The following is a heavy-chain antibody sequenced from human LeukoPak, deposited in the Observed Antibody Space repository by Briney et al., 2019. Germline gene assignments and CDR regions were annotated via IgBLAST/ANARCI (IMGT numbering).Heavy chain of an antibody. CDR1: GLSFGNYG. CDR3: ARESFKAFDI. CDR2: IGGSGSTT. J-gene: IGHJ3*02. V-gene: IGHV3-23*01. Sequence: GGSLRLSCVASGLSFGNYGMNWVRQAPGKGLEWVSSIGGSGSTTYYADSVRGRFTISRANSKNTLYLQMNSLRAEDTAVYYCARESFKAFDIWGQGTMVTVSS. D-gene: IGHD3-10*01.